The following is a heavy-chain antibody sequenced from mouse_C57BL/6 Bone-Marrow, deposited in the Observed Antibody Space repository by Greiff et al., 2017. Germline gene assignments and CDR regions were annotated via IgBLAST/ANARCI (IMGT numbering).Heavy chain of an antibody. V-gene: IGHV2-2*01. D-gene: IGHD2-3*01. Sequence: VKLVESGPGLVQPSQSLSITCTVSGFSLTSYGVHWVRQSPGKGLEWLGVIWSGGSTDYNAAFISRLSISKDNSKSQVFFKMNSLQADDTAIYYCARNREYDVYPAWFAYWGQGTLVTVSA. CDR3: ARNREYDVYPAWFAY. CDR1: GFSLTSYG. CDR2: IWSGGST. J-gene: IGHJ3*01.